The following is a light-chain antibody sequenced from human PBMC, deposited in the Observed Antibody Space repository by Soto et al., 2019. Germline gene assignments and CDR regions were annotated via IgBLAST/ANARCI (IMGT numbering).Light chain of an antibody. J-gene: IGLJ2*01. V-gene: IGLV2-8*01. CDR2: EVT. CDR3: SSSARGDNPHVL. CDR1: SSDVAGSDY. Sequence: QSALTQPPSASGSPGQSVTISCTGTSSDVAGSDYVSWYQQHPGKAPKLIIYEVTKRPAGVPDRFSGSKSGNTASLTVSGLQADDESYYYCSSSARGDNPHVLFGGGTKVTVL.